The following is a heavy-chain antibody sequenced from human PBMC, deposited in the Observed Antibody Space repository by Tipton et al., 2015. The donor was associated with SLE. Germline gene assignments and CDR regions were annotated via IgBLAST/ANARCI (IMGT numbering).Heavy chain of an antibody. D-gene: IGHD6-13*01. J-gene: IGHJ4*02. Sequence: LRLSCAASGFSLSDYWMDWVRQVPGKRLVWVSRISKDGSTTNYADSVEGRFTISRDNARNTVYLQMNSLRAEDTAVYYCTRDPTIASAATYFDYWGQGTLVTVSS. CDR1: GFSLSDYW. CDR3: TRDPTIASAATYFDY. CDR2: ISKDGSTT. V-gene: IGHV3-74*01.